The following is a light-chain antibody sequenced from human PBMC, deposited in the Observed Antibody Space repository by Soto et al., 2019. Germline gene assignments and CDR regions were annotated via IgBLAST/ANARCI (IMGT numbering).Light chain of an antibody. CDR1: SSDFGSDNL. CDR2: EGS. CDR3: SSYTSSSTLYV. Sequence: QSVLTQPASVSGSPGQSITISCTGTSSDFGSDNLVSWYQQHPGKAPKLMIYEGSKRPSGVSNRFSGSKSGNTASLTISGLQAEDEADYYCSSYTSSSTLYVFGTGTKVTVL. V-gene: IGLV2-14*02. J-gene: IGLJ1*01.